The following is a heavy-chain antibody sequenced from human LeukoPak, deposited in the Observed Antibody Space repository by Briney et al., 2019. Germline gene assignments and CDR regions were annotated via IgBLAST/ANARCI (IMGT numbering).Heavy chain of an antibody. J-gene: IGHJ4*02. CDR1: GFTFSSYW. Sequence: PGGSLRLSCAASGFTFSSYWMSWVRQAPGKGLEWEANIKQDGSEKYYVDSVKGRFTISRDNAKNSLYLQMNSLRAEDTAVYYCARDRARYCSGGSCPRSDYGGQGTPVTVSS. D-gene: IGHD2-15*01. CDR3: ARDRARYCSGGSCPRSDY. CDR2: IKQDGSEK. V-gene: IGHV3-7*04.